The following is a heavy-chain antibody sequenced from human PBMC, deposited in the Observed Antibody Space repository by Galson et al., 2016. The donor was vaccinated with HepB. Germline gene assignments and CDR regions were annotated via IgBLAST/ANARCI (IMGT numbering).Heavy chain of an antibody. CDR1: GDSVSSNSAA. D-gene: IGHD4-23*01. Sequence: CAISGDSVSSNSAAWNWIRQSPSRGLEWLGRTYYRSKWFNDYAPSVKSRINISPDTSKNQFSLQLNSVTPEDTAVYYCARTNSKTYGGGNLDYWGQGILVTVSS. CDR2: TYYRSKWFN. CDR3: ARTNSKTYGGGNLDY. J-gene: IGHJ4*01. V-gene: IGHV6-1*01.